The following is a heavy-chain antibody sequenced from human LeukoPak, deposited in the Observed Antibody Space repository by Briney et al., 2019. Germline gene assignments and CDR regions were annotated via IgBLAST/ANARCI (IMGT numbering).Heavy chain of an antibody. CDR2: ISYDGSNK. CDR1: GFTFSSYA. J-gene: IGHJ4*02. V-gene: IGHV3-30-3*01. Sequence: GGSLRLSCAASGFTFSSYAMHWVRQAPGKGLEWVAVISYDGSNKYYADSVKGRFTISRDNSKNTLYLQMNSLRAEDTAVYYCARDGWIRLLDYWGQGTLVTVSS. D-gene: IGHD2-2*03. CDR3: ARDGWIRLLDY.